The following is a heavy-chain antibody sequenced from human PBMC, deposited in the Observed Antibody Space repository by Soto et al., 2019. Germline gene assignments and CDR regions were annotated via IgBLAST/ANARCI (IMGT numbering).Heavy chain of an antibody. CDR1: GFTFSSYG. V-gene: IGHV3-33*01. D-gene: IGHD4-17*01. CDR3: ARDWDSTTLIDY. CDR2: IWYDGSNK. Sequence: QVQLVESGGGVVQPGRSLRLSCAASGFTFSSYGTHWVRQAPGKGLEWVAVIWYDGSNKYYADSVKGRFTISRDNSKNTLYLQMNSLRAEDTAVYYCARDWDSTTLIDYWGQGTLVTVSS. J-gene: IGHJ4*02.